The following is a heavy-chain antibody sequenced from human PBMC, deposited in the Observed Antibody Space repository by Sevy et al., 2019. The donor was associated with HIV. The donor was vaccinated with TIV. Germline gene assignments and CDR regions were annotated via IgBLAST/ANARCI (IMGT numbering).Heavy chain of an antibody. CDR1: GFTFSSYS. CDR3: ARVRYFDWTDAFDI. Sequence: GGSLRLSCAASGFTFSSYSMNWVRQAPGKGLEWFSSISSSSSYIYYADSVKGRFTISRDNAKNSLYLQMNSLRAEDTAVYYCARVRYFDWTDAFDIWGQGTMVTVSS. V-gene: IGHV3-21*01. D-gene: IGHD3-9*01. CDR2: ISSSSSYI. J-gene: IGHJ3*02.